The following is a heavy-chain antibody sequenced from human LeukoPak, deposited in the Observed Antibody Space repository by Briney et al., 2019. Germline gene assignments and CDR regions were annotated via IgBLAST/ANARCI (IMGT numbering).Heavy chain of an antibody. J-gene: IGHJ4*02. V-gene: IGHV1-69*06. CDR1: GGTFSRYA. CDR2: IIPIFGTA. CDR3: ATDPRWEISPTKVWYFDY. D-gene: IGHD1-26*01. Sequence: GASVKVSCKASGGTFSRYAISWVRQAPGQGLEWMGGIIPIFGTANYAQKFQDRVTITADKSTSTVYMELSSLRSEDTAAYYCATDPRWEISPTKVWYFDYWGQGTLVTVSS.